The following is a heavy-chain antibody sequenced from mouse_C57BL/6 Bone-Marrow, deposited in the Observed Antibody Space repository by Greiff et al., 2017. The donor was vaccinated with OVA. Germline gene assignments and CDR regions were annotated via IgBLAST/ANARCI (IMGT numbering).Heavy chain of an antibody. J-gene: IGHJ3*01. Sequence: EVQLQQSGAELVRPGASVKLSCTASGFTFTDDYMHWVKQRPGQGLEWIGWLDPENGDTEYASKFQGKATFTVDTSSNTAYLQLSSLTSEDTAVYYCTKRGPAYFAYWGQGTLLTVSA. D-gene: IGHD4-1*01. CDR2: LDPENGDT. V-gene: IGHV14-4*01. CDR3: TKRGPAYFAY. CDR1: GFTFTDDY.